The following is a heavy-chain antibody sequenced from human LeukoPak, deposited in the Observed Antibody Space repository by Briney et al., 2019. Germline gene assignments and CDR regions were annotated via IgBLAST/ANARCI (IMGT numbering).Heavy chain of an antibody. CDR2: ISGYNGDT. CDR3: ARAGYCGDGGCRGGSAFDV. D-gene: IGHD2-15*01. V-gene: IGHV1-18*01. Sequence: ASVRVSCKTSGYTFSNYDIYWVRQAPGQGLECMGWISGYNGDTKCAQRLQGRFTVTTDTSTRTVYMELRSLTSDDTAVYYCARAGYCGDGGCRGGSAFDVWGQGTMVTVSS. J-gene: IGHJ3*01. CDR1: GYTFSNYD.